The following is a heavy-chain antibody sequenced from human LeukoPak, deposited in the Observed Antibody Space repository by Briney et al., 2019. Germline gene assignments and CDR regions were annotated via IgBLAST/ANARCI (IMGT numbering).Heavy chain of an antibody. Sequence: GGSLRLSCAASGFTFSSYSIHWVRQAPGKGLEWVAVISYDGSNKYYADSVKGRFTISRDNSKNTLYLEMNSLRTEDTAVYYCARVGSMIVVYYYMDVWGKGTTVTVSS. D-gene: IGHD3-22*01. J-gene: IGHJ6*03. CDR2: ISYDGSNK. CDR3: ARVGSMIVVYYYMDV. V-gene: IGHV3-30*03. CDR1: GFTFSSYS.